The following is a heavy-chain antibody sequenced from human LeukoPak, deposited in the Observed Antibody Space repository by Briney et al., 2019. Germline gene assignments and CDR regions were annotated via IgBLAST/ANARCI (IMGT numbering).Heavy chain of an antibody. Sequence: PSETLSLTCTVSSGSLSSSSYYWGWLRQPPGRGLEWIGSIYYSGTAYYNPSRKSRVTMSVDTSKNQFSLELSSVTAADTAVYYCARVQRTEDTYCTNGVCYTRWFGSWGQGTLVTVSS. CDR3: ARVQRTEDTYCTNGVCYTRWFGS. D-gene: IGHD2-8*01. J-gene: IGHJ5*01. CDR2: IYYSGTA. V-gene: IGHV4-39*01. CDR1: SGSLSSSSYY.